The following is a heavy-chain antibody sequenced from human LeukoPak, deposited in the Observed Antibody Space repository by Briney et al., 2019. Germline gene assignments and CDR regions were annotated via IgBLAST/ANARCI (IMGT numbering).Heavy chain of an antibody. Sequence: PGGSLRLSCAASGVTFSNYAMTWVRRAPEKGLEWVSVISGSGGGIYYADFVKGRFTISRDNSKNTMYLQMNSLRVEDTAAYYCAKAYVPGSNGVYHFDYWGQGTLVTVSS. CDR2: ISGSGGGI. V-gene: IGHV3-23*01. CDR3: AKAYVPGSNGVYHFDY. J-gene: IGHJ4*02. D-gene: IGHD3-10*01. CDR1: GVTFSNYA.